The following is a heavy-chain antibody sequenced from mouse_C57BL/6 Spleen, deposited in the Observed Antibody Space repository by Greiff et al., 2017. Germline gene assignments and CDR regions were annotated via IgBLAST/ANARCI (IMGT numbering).Heavy chain of an antibody. J-gene: IGHJ4*01. CDR3: ARGGYDYDGVYYAMDY. V-gene: IGHV1-53*01. Sequence: QVQLQQPGTELVKPGASVKLSCKASGYTFTSYWMHWVKQRPGQGLEWIGNINPSNGGTNYNEKFKSKATLTVDKSSSTAYMQLSSLTSEDSEVYYCARGGYDYDGVYYAMDYWGQGTSVTVSS. CDR1: GYTFTSYW. D-gene: IGHD2-4*01. CDR2: INPSNGGT.